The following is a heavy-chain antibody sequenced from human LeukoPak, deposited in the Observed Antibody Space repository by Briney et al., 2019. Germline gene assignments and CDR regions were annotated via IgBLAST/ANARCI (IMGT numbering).Heavy chain of an antibody. CDR1: GGSISPYS. D-gene: IGHD3-10*01. V-gene: IGHV4-59*08. Sequence: SETLSLTCTVSGGSISPYSWSWIRQPPGKGLEWIGYIFYSGSTNSNPSLKSRVTISVATSKNEFYLELSSVTAADTAVYHCARGTGGYYANFDYWGQGTLVTVSS. CDR3: ARGTGGYYANFDY. CDR2: IFYSGST. J-gene: IGHJ4*02.